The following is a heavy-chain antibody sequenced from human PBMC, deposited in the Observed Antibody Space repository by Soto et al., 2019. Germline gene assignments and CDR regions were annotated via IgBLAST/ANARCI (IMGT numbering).Heavy chain of an antibody. CDR2: ISSSSSYI. Sequence: PGGSLRLSCAASGFTFSSYSMNWVRQAPGKGLEWVSSISSSSSYIYYADSVKGRSTISRDNAKNSLHLQMNSLRAEDTAVYYWASWGVYSSGWYFQGWFDPGGQGTLVTVSS. CDR1: GFTFSSYS. D-gene: IGHD6-19*01. CDR3: ASWGVYSSGWYFQGWFDP. J-gene: IGHJ5*02. V-gene: IGHV3-21*01.